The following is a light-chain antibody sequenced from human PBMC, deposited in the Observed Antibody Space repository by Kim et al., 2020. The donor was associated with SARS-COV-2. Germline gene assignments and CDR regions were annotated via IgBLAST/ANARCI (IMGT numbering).Light chain of an antibody. Sequence: QGETARITCGGDNIGSKSVHWYQQKPGQAPVLVIYYNSVRPSGIPERFSGSNSGNTATLTISRVEAGDEADFYCQVWDNNSVHYVFGTGTKVTVL. J-gene: IGLJ1*01. CDR1: NIGSKS. V-gene: IGLV3-21*04. CDR2: YNS. CDR3: QVWDNNSVHYV.